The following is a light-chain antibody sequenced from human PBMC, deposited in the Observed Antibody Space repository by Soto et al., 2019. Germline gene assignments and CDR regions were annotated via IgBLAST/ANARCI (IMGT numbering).Light chain of an antibody. J-gene: IGKJ4*01. CDR3: QQLNSYLPLT. V-gene: IGKV1-39*01. CDR2: AAS. CDR1: HNTRGY. Sequence: DIQMTQSPSSLSASVRDRVTITCRASHNTRGYLNWYQQKPGKAPKLLIYAASNLQSGIPSRFSGSGSETDFTLTISSLQPEDFATYYCQQLNSYLPLTFGGGTKVDIK.